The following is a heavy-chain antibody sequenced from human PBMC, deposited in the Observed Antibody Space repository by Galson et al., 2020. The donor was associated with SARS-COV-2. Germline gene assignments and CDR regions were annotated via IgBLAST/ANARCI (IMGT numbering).Heavy chain of an antibody. D-gene: IGHD3-22*01. Sequence: GGSLRLSCAASGFTFSSYGMHWVRQAPGKGLEWVAVIWYDGSNKYYADSVKGRFTISRDNSKNTLYLQMNSLRAEDTAVYYCARVPHNYDSNPDYWGQGTLVTVSS. CDR2: IWYDGSNK. V-gene: IGHV3-33*01. J-gene: IGHJ4*02. CDR1: GFTFSSYG. CDR3: ARVPHNYDSNPDY.